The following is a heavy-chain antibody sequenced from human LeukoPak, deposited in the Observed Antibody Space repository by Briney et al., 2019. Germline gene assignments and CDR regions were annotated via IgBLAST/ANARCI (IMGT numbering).Heavy chain of an antibody. Sequence: SQTLSLTCAITGDSVSSKSATWNCIRQSPSRGLECLGRTYYRSKWYNDYAISVKSRITINPDTFKNQFSLQLNSVTPEDTAVYFCARTHAFGMVIGFDPWRQGTLVTVSS. V-gene: IGHV6-1*01. CDR2: TYYRSKWYN. CDR1: GDSVSSKSAT. J-gene: IGHJ5*02. CDR3: ARTHAFGMVIGFDP. D-gene: IGHD3-3*01.